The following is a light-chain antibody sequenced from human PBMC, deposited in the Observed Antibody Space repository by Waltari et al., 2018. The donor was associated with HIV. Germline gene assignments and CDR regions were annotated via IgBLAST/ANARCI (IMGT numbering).Light chain of an antibody. CDR2: AAS. V-gene: IGKV1-39*01. CDR3: QQSHSIPYT. Sequence: DIQMTQSPSSLSASVGDRVTITCRASQTVTSYLNWYQQKPGKAPNLLNYAASTLQSGVPSRFSGSGSATDYTLTISSLQPEDFATYFCQQSHSIPYTFGRGTKLEIQ. CDR1: QTVTSY. J-gene: IGKJ2*01.